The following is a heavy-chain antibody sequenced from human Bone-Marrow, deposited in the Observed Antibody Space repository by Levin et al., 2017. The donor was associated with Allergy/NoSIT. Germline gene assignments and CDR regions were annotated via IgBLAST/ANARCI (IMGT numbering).Heavy chain of an antibody. CDR3: AKGHYDFWSGISYYYGMDA. CDR1: GFTFNEFA. CDR2: FSWNSGSI. V-gene: IGHV3-9*01. D-gene: IGHD3-3*01. Sequence: SLKISCAASGFTFNEFAMHWVRQSPGKGLEWVATFSWNSGSIAYADSVKGRFTISRDNAKNSLHLQMNSLRTEDTAVYYCAKGHYDFWSGISYYYGMDAWGQGTTVTVSS. J-gene: IGHJ6*02.